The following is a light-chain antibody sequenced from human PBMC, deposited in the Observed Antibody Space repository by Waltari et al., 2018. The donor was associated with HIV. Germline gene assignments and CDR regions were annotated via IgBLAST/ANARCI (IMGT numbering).Light chain of an antibody. J-gene: IGLJ2*01. CDR1: SGHISYA. Sequence: QLVLTQSPSASASLGAPVKLPCTLSSGHISYAIAWHQQQPEKGPRYLMKLNSDGSQTKGDGIPDRFSGSSSGAEHYLTISSLQSDDEADYYCQTWGTGIVLFGGGTKVTVL. CDR3: QTWGTGIVL. CDR2: LNSDGSQ. V-gene: IGLV4-69*01.